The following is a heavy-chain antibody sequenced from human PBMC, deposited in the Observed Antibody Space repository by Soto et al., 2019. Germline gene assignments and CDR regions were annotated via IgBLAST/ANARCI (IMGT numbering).Heavy chain of an antibody. Sequence: QVQLVQSGAGVRRPGASVGVSSRASGSTLPSNSLNWVHRPPGQGLGWMGKINPSSGRTSYAQNFQGRVTMTSDTSTSIVYMEMSSLKSEDTAVYYCARDHNFGFILYAMDVWGQGTTVTVSS. J-gene: IGHJ6*02. D-gene: IGHD2-15*01. V-gene: IGHV1-46*01. CDR1: GSTLPSNS. CDR2: INPSSGRT. CDR3: ARDHNFGFILYAMDV.